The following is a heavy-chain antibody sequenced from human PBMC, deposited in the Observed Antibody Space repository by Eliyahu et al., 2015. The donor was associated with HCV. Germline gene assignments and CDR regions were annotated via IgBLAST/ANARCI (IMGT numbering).Heavy chain of an antibody. D-gene: IGHD5-18*01. J-gene: IGHJ6*02. CDR2: INPNSGGT. CDR3: ARDALQLWFLYDYYYGMDV. CDR1: GXTFTGYY. V-gene: IGHV1-2*02. Sequence: QVQLVQSGAEVXKPGASVKVSCKASGXTFTGYYMRWVRQAPGQGLEWMGWINPNSGGTNYAQKXQGRVTMTXDTSISTAYMELSRLRXDDTAVYYCARDALQLWFLYDYYYGMDVWGQGTTVTVSS.